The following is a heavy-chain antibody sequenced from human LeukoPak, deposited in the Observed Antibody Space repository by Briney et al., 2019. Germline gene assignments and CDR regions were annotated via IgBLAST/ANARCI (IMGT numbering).Heavy chain of an antibody. Sequence: PGGSLRLSCAASGFSFSSENMNWVRQAPGKGPEWISWITGSGSGIIYADSVKGRFTISRDNAKNPLFLQMNSLRVEDTAAYYCARDKDYGFTYWGQGTLVTVSS. V-gene: IGHV3-48*01. CDR1: GFSFSSEN. CDR2: ITGSGSGI. CDR3: ARDKDYGFTY. D-gene: IGHD4-17*01. J-gene: IGHJ4*02.